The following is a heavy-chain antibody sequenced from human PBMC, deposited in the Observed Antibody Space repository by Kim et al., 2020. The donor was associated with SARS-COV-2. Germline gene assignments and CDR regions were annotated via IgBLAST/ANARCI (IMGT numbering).Heavy chain of an antibody. V-gene: IGHV1-24*01. CDR3: ATVALHYYDSSGYYTDAFDI. Sequence: ASVKVSCKVSGYTLTELSMHWVRQAPGKGLEWMGGFDPEDGETIYAQKFQGRVTMTEDTSTDTAYMELSSLRSEDTAVYYCATVALHYYDSSGYYTDAFDIWGQGTMVTVSS. CDR2: FDPEDGET. D-gene: IGHD3-22*01. CDR1: GYTLTELS. J-gene: IGHJ3*02.